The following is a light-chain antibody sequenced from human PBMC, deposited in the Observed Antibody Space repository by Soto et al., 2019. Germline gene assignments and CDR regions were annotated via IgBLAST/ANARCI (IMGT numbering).Light chain of an antibody. V-gene: IGKV1-27*01. CDR3: QQRSNWPPSIT. Sequence: DLQMTQAPSSLSASLGHTVTITCRPIQAISYSLAWYQQKPGKPPQLLIYAASTLQSGVPSRFSGSGSGTDFTLTISGLQPEDLAVYYCQQRSNWPPSITFGQGTRLEMK. CDR2: AAS. J-gene: IGKJ5*01. CDR1: QAISYS.